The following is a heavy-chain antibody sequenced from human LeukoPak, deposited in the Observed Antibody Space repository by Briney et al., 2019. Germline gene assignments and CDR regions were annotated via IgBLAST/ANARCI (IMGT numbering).Heavy chain of an antibody. V-gene: IGHV1-8*03. CDR1: GYTFTSYD. CDR3: ARGYKDIVVVPAASYRYYYYYMDV. J-gene: IGHJ6*03. CDR2: MNPNSGNT. D-gene: IGHD2-2*01. Sequence: ASVKVSCKASGYTFTSYDINWVRQATGQGLEWMGWMNPNSGNTGYAQKFQGRVTITRNTSISTAYMELSSLRSEDTAVYYCARGYKDIVVVPAASYRYYYYYMDVWGKGTTVTVS.